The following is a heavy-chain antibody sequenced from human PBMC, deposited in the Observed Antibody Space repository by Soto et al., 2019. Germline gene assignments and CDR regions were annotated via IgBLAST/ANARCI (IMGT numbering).Heavy chain of an antibody. Sequence: PGGSLRLSCAASGFTFSRYAMSWVRQAPGKGLEWVSAISGSGGSTYYADSVKGRFTISRDNSKNTPYLQMNSLRAEDTAVYYCARSGYSSSWLIVYGMDVWGQGTTVTVSS. J-gene: IGHJ6*02. V-gene: IGHV3-23*01. CDR3: ARSGYSSSWLIVYGMDV. D-gene: IGHD6-13*01. CDR1: GFTFSRYA. CDR2: ISGSGGST.